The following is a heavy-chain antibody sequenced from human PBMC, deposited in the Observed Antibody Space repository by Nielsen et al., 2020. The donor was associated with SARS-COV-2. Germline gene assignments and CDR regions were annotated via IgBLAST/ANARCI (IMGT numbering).Heavy chain of an antibody. Sequence: GGSLRLSCAASGFTFSVCSINWVRQASGKGLEWLGRMKNKDNDYATTYGASVKGRFKISRDDSKNTAYLQMNSLKTEDSALNFCTRVNPSSGSWFDAFDIWGQGTMVTVSS. J-gene: IGHJ3*02. D-gene: IGHD6-13*01. CDR2: MKNKDNDYAT. CDR3: TRVNPSSGSWFDAFDI. CDR1: GFTFSVCS. V-gene: IGHV3-73*01.